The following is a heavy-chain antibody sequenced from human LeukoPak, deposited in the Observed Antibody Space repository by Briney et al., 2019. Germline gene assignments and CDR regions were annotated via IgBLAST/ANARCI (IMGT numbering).Heavy chain of an antibody. V-gene: IGHV1-58*02. J-gene: IGHJ4*02. CDR3: AALVGYYDSSGYYVDY. Sequence: GASVKVSCKASGFTFTRSAMQWVRQARGQRLEWIGWIVVGSGNTNYAQKFQERVTISRDMSTSTAYMELSSLRSEDTAVYYCAALVGYYDSSGYYVDYWGQGTLVTVSS. CDR1: GFTFTRSA. CDR2: IVVGSGNT. D-gene: IGHD3-22*01.